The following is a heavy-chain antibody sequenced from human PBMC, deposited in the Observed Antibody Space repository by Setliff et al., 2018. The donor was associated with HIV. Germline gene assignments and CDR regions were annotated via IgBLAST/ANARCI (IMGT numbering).Heavy chain of an antibody. Sequence: ASVQVSCKTSGYTFPGSYMHWVRLAPGQGLEWMGWINPNSGGKNYAQKFQGWVTVTRHTSISTAYMELSRLRSDDTAVYYWARDDGGYNYAVAFDVWGQGTMVTVSS. CDR2: INPNSGGK. CDR3: ARDDGGYNYAVAFDV. CDR1: GYTFPGSY. J-gene: IGHJ3*01. D-gene: IGHD3-16*01. V-gene: IGHV1-2*04.